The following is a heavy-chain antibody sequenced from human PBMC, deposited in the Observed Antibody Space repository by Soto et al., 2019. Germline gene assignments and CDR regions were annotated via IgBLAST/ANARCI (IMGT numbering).Heavy chain of an antibody. J-gene: IGHJ4*02. CDR1: GGTFRSYA. V-gene: IGHV1-69*13. Sequence: VKVSCKASGGTFRSYAISWVRQAPGQGLEWMGGIIPIFGTANYAQKFQGRVTITADESTSTAYMELSSLRSEDTAVYYCARGPGAGYYDSSGYYNYWGQGTLVTVSS. CDR3: ARGPGAGYYDSSGYYNY. D-gene: IGHD3-22*01. CDR2: IIPIFGTA.